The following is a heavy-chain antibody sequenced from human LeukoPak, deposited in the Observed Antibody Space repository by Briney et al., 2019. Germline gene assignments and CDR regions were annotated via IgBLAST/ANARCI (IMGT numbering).Heavy chain of an antibody. J-gene: IGHJ6*03. CDR3: ARAGGGSGSYYYYYYMDV. D-gene: IGHD3-10*01. CDR2: IYYSGST. V-gene: IGHV4-59*12. Sequence: SETLSLTCTVSGGSISSYYWSWIRQPPGKGLEWIGYIYYSGSTNYNPSLKSRVTMSVDTSKNQFSLKLSSVTAADTAVYYCARAGGGSGSYYYYYYMDVWGKGTTVTVSS. CDR1: GGSISSYY.